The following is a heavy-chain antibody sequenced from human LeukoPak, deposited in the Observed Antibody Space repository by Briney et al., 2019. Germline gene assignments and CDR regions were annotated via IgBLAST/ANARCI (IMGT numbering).Heavy chain of an antibody. J-gene: IGHJ6*02. V-gene: IGHV1-8*01. Sequence: ASVKVSCKASGYTFTSYDINWVRQATGQGLEWMGWMNPNSGNTGYAQKFQGRVTMTRNTSISTAYMELSSLRSEDTAVYYCAGGPKDIVVVPAALRGYYYYGMDVWGQGTTVTVSS. CDR2: MNPNSGNT. D-gene: IGHD2-2*01. CDR1: GYTFTSYD. CDR3: AGGPKDIVVVPAALRGYYYYGMDV.